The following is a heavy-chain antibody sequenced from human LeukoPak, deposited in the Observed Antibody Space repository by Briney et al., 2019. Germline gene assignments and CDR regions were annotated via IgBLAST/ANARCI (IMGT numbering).Heavy chain of an antibody. CDR1: GGSISSYY. J-gene: IGHJ5*02. V-gene: IGHV4-59*08. CDR3: ARHRPGPFDP. D-gene: IGHD1-14*01. Sequence: SETLSLTCTVSGGSISSYYWSWIRQPPGKGLEWIGYIYYSGSTNYNPPLKSRVTISVDTSKNQFSLKLSSVTAADTAVYYCARHRPGPFDPWGQGTLVTVSS. CDR2: IYYSGST.